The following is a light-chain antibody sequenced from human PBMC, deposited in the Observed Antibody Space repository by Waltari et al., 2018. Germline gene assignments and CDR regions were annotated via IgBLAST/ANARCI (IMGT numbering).Light chain of an antibody. J-gene: IGLJ1*01. CDR1: TSDVGSYDL. Sequence: QSALTQPASVSGTPGQSITISCTGTTSDVGSYDLVSWYQQHPGEAPKLLICEVFKRPPGISRRCSGSKSGSTASLTISGLQPEDEADYYCCSYAGRGTYVFGSGTKVTV. CDR2: EVF. CDR3: CSYAGRGTYV. V-gene: IGLV2-23*02.